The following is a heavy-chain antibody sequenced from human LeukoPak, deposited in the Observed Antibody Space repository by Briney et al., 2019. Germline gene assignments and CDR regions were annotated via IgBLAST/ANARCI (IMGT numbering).Heavy chain of an antibody. J-gene: IGHJ4*02. CDR1: GITLSNYG. Sequence: GGSLRLSCAVSGITLSNYGMSWVRQAPGKGLEWVAGISGSGGGTNYADSVKGRFTISRDNPKNTLYLQMNSLGAEDTAVYFCAERGVVIRVILVGFHKEAYYFDSRGQGALVTVSS. CDR3: AERGVVIRVILVGFHKEAYYFDS. D-gene: IGHD3-22*01. V-gene: IGHV3-23*01. CDR2: ISGSGGGT.